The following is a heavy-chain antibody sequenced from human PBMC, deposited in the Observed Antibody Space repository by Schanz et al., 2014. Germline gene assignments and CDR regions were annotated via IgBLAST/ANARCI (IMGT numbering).Heavy chain of an antibody. J-gene: IGHJ3*02. CDR2: ISSSSSYT. CDR3: AREDMLRGIRAFDI. D-gene: IGHD3-10*01. V-gene: IGHV3-21*05. Sequence: EVQLVESGGGLVQPGGSLRLSCAVSGFTLTSYALTWVRQAPGKGLEWVSYISSSSSYTNYADSVKGRFTISRDNPKNSLYLQMNSLRVEDTAVYYCAREDMLRGIRAFDIWGQGTMVTVSS. CDR1: GFTLTSYA.